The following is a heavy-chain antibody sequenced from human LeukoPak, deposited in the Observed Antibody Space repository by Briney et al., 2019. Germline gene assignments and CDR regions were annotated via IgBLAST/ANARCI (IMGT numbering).Heavy chain of an antibody. V-gene: IGHV3-33*06. Sequence: PGRSLRLSCAESGFTFSNYGMHWVRQAPGKGLEWVAFIRYDGSNEYYADSVKGRFSISRDNSKNTLNLQMNSLRAEDTAVYYCAKDPSWGFLEWFHLCYWGQGTLVTVSS. CDR3: AKDPSWGFLEWFHLCY. CDR2: IRYDGSNE. CDR1: GFTFSNYG. D-gene: IGHD3-3*01. J-gene: IGHJ4*02.